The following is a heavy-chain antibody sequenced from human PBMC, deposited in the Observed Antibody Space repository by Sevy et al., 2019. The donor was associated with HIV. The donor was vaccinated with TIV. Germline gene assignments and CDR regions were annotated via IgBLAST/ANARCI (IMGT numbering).Heavy chain of an antibody. CDR2: IYPGDSDT. D-gene: IGHD3-22*01. Sequence: GESLKISCKGSGYSFTSYWIGWVRQMPGKGLEWMGIIYPGDSDTRYSPSFQGQVTISADKSISTAYLQWSSLKASDTAMYYGAGLGYDSSGYYPYYFDYWGQGTLVTVSS. V-gene: IGHV5-51*01. J-gene: IGHJ4*02. CDR1: GYSFTSYW. CDR3: AGLGYDSSGYYPYYFDY.